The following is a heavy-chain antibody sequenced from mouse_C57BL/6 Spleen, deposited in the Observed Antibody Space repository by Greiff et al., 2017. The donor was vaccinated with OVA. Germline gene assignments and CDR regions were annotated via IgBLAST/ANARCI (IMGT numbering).Heavy chain of an antibody. J-gene: IGHJ4*01. V-gene: IGHV14-1*01. CDR2: IDPEDGDT. Sequence: EVQGVESGAELVRPGASVKLSCTASGFNIKDYYMHWVKQRPEQGLEWIGRIDPEDGDTEYAPKFQGKATMTADTSSNTAYLQLSSLTSEDTAVYYCTTAQATPYYAMDYWGQGTSVTVSS. CDR1: GFNIKDYY. D-gene: IGHD3-2*02. CDR3: TTAQATPYYAMDY.